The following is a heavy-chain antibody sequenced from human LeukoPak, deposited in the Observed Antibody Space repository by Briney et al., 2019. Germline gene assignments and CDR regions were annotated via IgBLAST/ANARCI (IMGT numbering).Heavy chain of an antibody. V-gene: IGHV1-24*01. J-gene: IGHJ4*02. Sequence: ASEKVSCKVSGYTLTELSMHWVRQAPGKGLEWMGGYNPEDGETIYAQKFQGRVTMTEDTSTDTVYMELSSLRSEDTAVYYCATDTYDYWGQGTQVTVSS. CDR3: ATDTYDY. D-gene: IGHD2/OR15-2a*01. CDR1: GYTLTELS. CDR2: YNPEDGET.